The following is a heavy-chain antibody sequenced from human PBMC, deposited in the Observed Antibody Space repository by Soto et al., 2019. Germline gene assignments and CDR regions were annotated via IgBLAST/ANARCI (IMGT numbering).Heavy chain of an antibody. J-gene: IGHJ2*01. V-gene: IGHV4-34*01. Sequence: QVQLQQWGAGLLKPSETLSLTCAVYGGSFSGYYWSWIRQPPRKGLEWIGEINNSGSTNYNPSTTSRVTISVDTSKNQFSLKLSYVTAADTAVYYCARSGVGVGSWYFDLWGRGTLVTVSS. CDR2: INNSGST. CDR1: GGSFSGYY. D-gene: IGHD3-22*01. CDR3: ARSGVGVGSWYFDL.